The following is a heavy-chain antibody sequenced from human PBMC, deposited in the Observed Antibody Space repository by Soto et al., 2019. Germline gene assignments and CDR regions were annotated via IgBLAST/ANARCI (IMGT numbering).Heavy chain of an antibody. D-gene: IGHD1-26*01. CDR1: GASISSSNW. J-gene: IGHJ4*02. V-gene: IGHV4-4*02. CDR3: ARGGEILGATYSDY. CDR2: ISHSGST. Sequence: KPSETLSLTCAVSGASISSSNWWSWVRQPPGKGLEWIGEISHSGSTNYNPSLKSRVTISVDKSKNQFALKLSSVTAADTAVYYCARGGEILGATYSDYWGQGTLVTVS.